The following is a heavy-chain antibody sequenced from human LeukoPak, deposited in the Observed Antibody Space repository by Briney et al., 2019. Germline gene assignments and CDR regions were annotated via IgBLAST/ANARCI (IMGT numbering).Heavy chain of an antibody. J-gene: IGHJ5*02. CDR1: GFSVSGIH. V-gene: IGHV3-66*01. Sequence: GGSLRLSCVASGFSVSGIHMNWVRQAPGKDLEWVSGLYSGGATYYADSMGGRFAISRDHSKNTLYLQMTNLRVDDTAIYYCARGNGNVGGRLDPWGQGIRVTVSS. CDR2: LYSGGAT. D-gene: IGHD1-1*01. CDR3: ARGNGNVGGRLDP.